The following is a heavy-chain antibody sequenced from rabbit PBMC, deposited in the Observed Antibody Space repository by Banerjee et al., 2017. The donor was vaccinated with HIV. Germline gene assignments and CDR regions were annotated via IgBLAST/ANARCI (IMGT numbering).Heavy chain of an antibody. CDR1: GFSFSSGYD. V-gene: IGHV1S40*01. CDR2: IYAGASGST. D-gene: IGHD4-1*01. CDR3: VRDSSGWGADL. Sequence: QQLVESGGGLVKPGASLTLTCKASGFSFSSGYDMCWVRQAPGKGLEWIACIYAGASGSTYYASWAKGRFTISKTSSTTVTLQLNSLTAADTATYFCVRDSSGWGADLWGPGTLVT. J-gene: IGHJ4*01.